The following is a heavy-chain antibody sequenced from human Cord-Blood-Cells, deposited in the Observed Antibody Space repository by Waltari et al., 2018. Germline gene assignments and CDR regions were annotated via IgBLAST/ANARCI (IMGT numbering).Heavy chain of an antibody. CDR3: ARTVYGDYFDY. Sequence: QVQLVESGGGVVQPGRSLRLSCAASGFTFSSYAMHWVRQDPGKGLEWVAVISYDRSNKYYADSVKGRFTISRDNSKNTLYLQMNSLRAEDTAVYYCARTVYGDYFDYWGQGTLVTVSS. V-gene: IGHV3-30-3*01. CDR1: GFTFSSYA. J-gene: IGHJ4*02. D-gene: IGHD4-17*01. CDR2: ISYDRSNK.